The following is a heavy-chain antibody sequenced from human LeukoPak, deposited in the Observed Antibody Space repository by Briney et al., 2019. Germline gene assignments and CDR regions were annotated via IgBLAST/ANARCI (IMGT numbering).Heavy chain of an antibody. CDR1: GFTFSRSA. V-gene: IGHV3-23*01. CDR2: IIYSGGAT. CDR3: AKDGLYYDGSEHVYYFDS. Sequence: GGSLRLSCAASGFTFSRSAMNWVRQGPGTGLEFVASIIYSGGATYYADSVKGRFTISRDNSKNTLYLQMNSLRAEDTALYYCAKDGLYYDGSEHVYYFDSWGQGTLVTVSS. D-gene: IGHD3-22*01. J-gene: IGHJ4*02.